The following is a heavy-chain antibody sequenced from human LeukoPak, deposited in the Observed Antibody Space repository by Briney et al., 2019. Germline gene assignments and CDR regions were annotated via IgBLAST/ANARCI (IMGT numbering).Heavy chain of an antibody. J-gene: IGHJ5*02. D-gene: IGHD2-2*01. V-gene: IGHV4-34*01. CDR3: ARVYCSGTSCYSWFDP. Sequence: SETLSLTCAVYGGSFSGYYWSWIRQPPGKGLEWIGEINHSGSTNYNPSLKSRVTISVDTSKNQFSLKLSSVTAADTAVYYCARVYCSGTSCYSWFDPWGQGTLVTVSS. CDR2: INHSGST. CDR1: GGSFSGYY.